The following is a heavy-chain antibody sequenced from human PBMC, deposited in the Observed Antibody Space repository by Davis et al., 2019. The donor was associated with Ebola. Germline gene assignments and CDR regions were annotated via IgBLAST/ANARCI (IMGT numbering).Heavy chain of an antibody. Sequence: PSETLSLTCAVYGGSFSGYYWSWIRQPPGKGLEWIGSIYYSGRTYYNPSLKSRVTISVDTSKNQFSLKLSSVTAADTAVYYCARPVSSGWYYFDYWGQGTLVTVSS. CDR1: GGSFSGYY. D-gene: IGHD6-19*01. V-gene: IGHV4-34*01. CDR2: IYYSGRT. CDR3: ARPVSSGWYYFDY. J-gene: IGHJ4*02.